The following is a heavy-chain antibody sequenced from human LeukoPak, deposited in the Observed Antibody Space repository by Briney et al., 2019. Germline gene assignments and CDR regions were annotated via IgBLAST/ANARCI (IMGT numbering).Heavy chain of an antibody. CDR2: IRYDGSNK. D-gene: IGHD2-2*02. Sequence: SGGSLRLSXAASGFTFSSYGMHWVRQAPGKGMEWVAFIRYDGSNKYYADSVKGRFTISRDNSKNTLYLQMNSLRAEDTAVYYCAPLAGDIVVVPAAIRSWFDPWGQGTLVTVSS. V-gene: IGHV3-30*02. J-gene: IGHJ5*02. CDR1: GFTFSSYG. CDR3: APLAGDIVVVPAAIRSWFDP.